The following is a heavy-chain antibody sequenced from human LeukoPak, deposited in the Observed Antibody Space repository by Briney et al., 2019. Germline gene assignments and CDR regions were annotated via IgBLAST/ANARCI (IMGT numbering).Heavy chain of an antibody. CDR3: ARAPTVLVGYCSSASCQADY. CDR2: IDPSSTYI. V-gene: IGHV3-21*01. Sequence: GGSLRLSCAASGFTFRSYSMNWVRQAPGKGLEWVSAIDPSSTYIYYADSVKGRFTISRDNAENSLYLQMNSLRVEDTAVYYCARAPTVLVGYCSSASCQADYWGQGTLVSVSS. D-gene: IGHD2-2*01. CDR1: GFTFRSYS. J-gene: IGHJ4*02.